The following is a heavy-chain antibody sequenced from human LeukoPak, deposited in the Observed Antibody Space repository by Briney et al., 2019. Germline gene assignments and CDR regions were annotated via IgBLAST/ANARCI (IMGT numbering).Heavy chain of an antibody. CDR2: ISSSSGTI. Sequence: PGGSLRLSCAASGFTFSSYAMSWVRQAPGKGLEWISYISSSSGTIYYTDSVKGRFTISKDNAKNSLFLQMKSLRDEDTAVYYCARDRNSNYVFDIWGQGTMVTVSS. CDR1: GFTFSSYA. V-gene: IGHV3-48*02. CDR3: ARDRNSNYVFDI. D-gene: IGHD2/OR15-2a*01. J-gene: IGHJ3*02.